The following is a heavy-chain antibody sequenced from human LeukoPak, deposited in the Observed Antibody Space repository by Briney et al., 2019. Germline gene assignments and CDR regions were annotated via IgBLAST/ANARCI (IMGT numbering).Heavy chain of an antibody. CDR3: AREPPPGY. CDR1: GGSISSSDYY. CDR2: IDYSGST. J-gene: IGHJ4*02. Sequence: SETLSLTCTVSGGSISSSDYYWGWIRQPPGQGLEWIGSIDYSGSTYSNPSLKSRVTVSVDTSKNQFSLKLSSVTAADTAVYYCAREPPPGYWGQGTLVTVSS. V-gene: IGHV4-39*07.